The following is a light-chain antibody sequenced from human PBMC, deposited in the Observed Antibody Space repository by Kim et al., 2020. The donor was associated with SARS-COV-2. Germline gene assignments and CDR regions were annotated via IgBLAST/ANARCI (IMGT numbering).Light chain of an antibody. CDR2: DVS. Sequence: PGQSITISCTGSSSDVGDNKFVAWYQQRPGKAPKLMIYDVSKRPSGVSNRFSGSKSGNTASLAISGLQAEDEGHYYCASYSTSNTLFGGGTQLTVL. J-gene: IGLJ2*01. CDR3: ASYSTSNTL. CDR1: SSDVGDNKF. V-gene: IGLV2-14*04.